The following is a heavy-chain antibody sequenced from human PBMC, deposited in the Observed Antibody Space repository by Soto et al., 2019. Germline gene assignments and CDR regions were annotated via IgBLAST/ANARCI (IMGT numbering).Heavy chain of an antibody. D-gene: IGHD3-10*01. V-gene: IGHV3-30*03. J-gene: IGHJ4*02. Sequence: LRLSCAASGFTFSNYGMHWVRQAPGKGLEWVAAISDDGVSKNYADSVQGRFTISRDNSESAVFLQMNSLRPDDTALYFCARAYYFGSGTSYTLYYWGQGTQVTVSS. CDR2: ISDDGVSK. CDR1: GFTFSNYG. CDR3: ARAYYFGSGTSYTLYY.